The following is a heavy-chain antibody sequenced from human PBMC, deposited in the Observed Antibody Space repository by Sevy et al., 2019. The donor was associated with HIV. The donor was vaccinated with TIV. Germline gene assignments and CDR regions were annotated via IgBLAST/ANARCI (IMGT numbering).Heavy chain of an antibody. CDR3: ITDPAYRGYDEEVINYYFYGMDV. D-gene: IGHD5-12*01. Sequence: GGSLRLSCTASGFTFSSAWMSWVRQAPGKGLEWVGRIKSEFDGGAIDYAAPVKGRFSISRGDSKTTVYLQMNSLKTDDPAVYYCITDPAYRGYDEEVINYYFYGMDVWGQGTTVTVSS. V-gene: IGHV3-15*01. CDR1: GFTFSSAW. J-gene: IGHJ6*02. CDR2: IKSEFDGGAI.